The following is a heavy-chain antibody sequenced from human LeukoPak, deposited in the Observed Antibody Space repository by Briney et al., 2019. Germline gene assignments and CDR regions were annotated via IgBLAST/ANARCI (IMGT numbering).Heavy chain of an antibody. CDR1: GYSISSGYY. V-gene: IGHV4-38-2*01. CDR3: ARYDFWSGSDNWFDP. CDR2: IYHSGST. J-gene: IGHJ5*02. D-gene: IGHD3-3*01. Sequence: SETLSLTCAVSGYSISSGYYWGWIRQPPGNGLEWIGSIYHSGSTYYNPSLKSRVTISVDTSKNQFSLKLSSVTAADTAVYYCARYDFWSGSDNWFDPWGQGTLVTVSS.